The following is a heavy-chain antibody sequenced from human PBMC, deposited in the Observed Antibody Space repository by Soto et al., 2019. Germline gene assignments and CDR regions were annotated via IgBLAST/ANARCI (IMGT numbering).Heavy chain of an antibody. CDR3: ARDGYSSSWQDFDY. CDR1: GGSISSYY. J-gene: IGHJ4*02. Sequence: SETLSLTCTVSGGSISSYYWSWIRQPPGKGLEWIGYIYYSGSTNYNPSLKSRVTISVDTSKNQFSLKLSSVTAADTAVYYCARDGYSSSWQDFDYWGQGTLVTVSS. CDR2: IYYSGST. V-gene: IGHV4-59*12. D-gene: IGHD6-13*01.